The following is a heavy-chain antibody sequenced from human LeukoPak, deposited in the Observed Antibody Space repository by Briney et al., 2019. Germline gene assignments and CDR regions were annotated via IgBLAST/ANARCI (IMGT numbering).Heavy chain of an antibody. CDR2: IYYSGST. V-gene: IGHV4-39*01. CDR3: ARFGGSYYSRAFDI. D-gene: IGHD1-26*01. Sequence: SETLSLTCTVSGGSISSSTYYWGWIRQPPGKGLEWIGSIYYSGSTCYNPSLKSRVTISVDTSKNQFSLKLSSVTAADTAVYYCARFGGSYYSRAFDIWGQGTMVTVSS. J-gene: IGHJ3*02. CDR1: GGSISSSTYY.